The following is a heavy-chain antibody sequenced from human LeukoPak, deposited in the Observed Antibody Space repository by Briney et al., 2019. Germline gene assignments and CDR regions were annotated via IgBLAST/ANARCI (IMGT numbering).Heavy chain of an antibody. V-gene: IGHV2-5*08. D-gene: IGHD4-17*01. CDR2: IYWDDDK. J-gene: IGHJ4*02. Sequence: TLSLTCTVSGGSISSYYWSWIRQPPGKALEWLALIYWDDDKRYSPSLKSRLTITKDTSKNQVVLTMTNMDPVDTATYYCAHSDYGDYGDYWGQGTLVTVTS. CDR3: AHSDYGDYGDY. CDR1: GGSISSYYW.